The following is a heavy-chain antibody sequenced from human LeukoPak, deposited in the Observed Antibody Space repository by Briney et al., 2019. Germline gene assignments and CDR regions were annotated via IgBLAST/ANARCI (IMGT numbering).Heavy chain of an antibody. D-gene: IGHD3-22*01. CDR1: GFTFIIYA. J-gene: IGHJ4*02. Sequence: GGSLRLSCAASGFTFIIYAMTRVRQAPGKGLDWASSITSIISPSFYADSVKARFPTSRDNSRDTLYLQMNSLRAGDTAIYYCVKDRPNYYGSNGHYYRQNGDYWGQGTLVAVSS. V-gene: IGHV3-23*01. CDR3: VKDRPNYYGSNGHYYRQNGDY. CDR2: ITSIISPS.